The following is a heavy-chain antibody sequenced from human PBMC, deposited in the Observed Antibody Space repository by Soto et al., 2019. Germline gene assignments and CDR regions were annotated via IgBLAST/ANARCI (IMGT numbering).Heavy chain of an antibody. CDR2: MNPNSGNG. CDR3: ARMATSGTLNWFDP. CDR1: GYTFTTFG. Sequence: GASVKVSCKASGYTFTTFGLIWVRQSTGQGLEWMGWMNPNSGNGGYAQKFQGRVTMTRDTSTSTAYMELSSLASDDTAIYYCARMATSGTLNWFDPWGQGTLVTVSS. V-gene: IGHV1-8*02. J-gene: IGHJ5*02.